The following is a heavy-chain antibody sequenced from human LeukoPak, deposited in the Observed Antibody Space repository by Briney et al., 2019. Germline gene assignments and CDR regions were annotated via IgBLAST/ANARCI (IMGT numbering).Heavy chain of an antibody. J-gene: IGHJ4*02. V-gene: IGHV4-4*07. Sequence: SETLSLTCTVSGGSISSYYWSWIRQPAGKGLEWIGRIYTSGSTTYNPSLKSRLTMSVDTSKNQFSRMLSSVTAADTAVYYCASEHHLRSSHGRLDYWGQGTLVTVSS. CDR1: GGSISSYY. CDR3: ASEHHLRSSHGRLDY. D-gene: IGHD5-24*01. CDR2: IYTSGST.